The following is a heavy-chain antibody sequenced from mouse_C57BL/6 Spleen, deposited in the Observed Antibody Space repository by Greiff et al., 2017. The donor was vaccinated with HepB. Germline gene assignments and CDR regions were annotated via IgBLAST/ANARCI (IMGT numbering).Heavy chain of an antibody. Sequence: VQLQQSGPELVKPGASLKISCKASGYSFTGYYTNWVKQSPEKSLEWIGEINPSTGRTTYNQKFKAKATLTVDKSSSTAYMQLKSLTSEDSAVYYCARAGGYGSPWFAYWGQGTLVTVSA. J-gene: IGHJ3*01. CDR1: GYSFTGYY. D-gene: IGHD2-2*01. CDR2: INPSTGRT. V-gene: IGHV1-42*01. CDR3: ARAGGYGSPWFAY.